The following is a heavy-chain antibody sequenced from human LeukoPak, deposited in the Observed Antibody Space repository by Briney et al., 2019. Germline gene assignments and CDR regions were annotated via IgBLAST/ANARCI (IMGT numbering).Heavy chain of an antibody. CDR2: ISAYNGNT. CDR1: GGTFSSYA. Sequence: ASVKVSCKASGGTFSSYAISWVRQAPGQGLEWMGWISAYNGNTNYAQKLQGRVTMTTDTSTSTAYMELRSLRSDDTAVYYCARDFSLTIAAAGDWGQGTLVTVSS. D-gene: IGHD6-13*01. CDR3: ARDFSLTIAAAGD. V-gene: IGHV1-18*01. J-gene: IGHJ4*02.